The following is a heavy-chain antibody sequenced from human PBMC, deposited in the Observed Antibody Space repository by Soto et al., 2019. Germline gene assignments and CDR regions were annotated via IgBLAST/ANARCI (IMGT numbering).Heavy chain of an antibody. V-gene: IGHV3-23*01. CDR2: ISGSGGST. J-gene: IGHJ4*02. CDR3: ANSPGGPLSSSWFDY. D-gene: IGHD6-13*01. Sequence: GGSLRLSCAASGFTFSSYAMSWVRQAPGKGLEWVSAISGSGGSTYYADSVKGRFPISRDNSKNTLYLQMNSLRAEDTAVYYCANSPGGPLSSSWFDYWGQGTLVTVSS. CDR1: GFTFSSYA.